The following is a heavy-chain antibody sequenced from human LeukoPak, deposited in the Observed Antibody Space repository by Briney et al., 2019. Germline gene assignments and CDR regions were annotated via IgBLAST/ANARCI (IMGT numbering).Heavy chain of an antibody. D-gene: IGHD6-13*01. CDR2: IIENGGET. Sequence: GGSLRLSCAASGFIFSGYGMHWVRQAPGKGLEWVSGIIENGGETYYADSVRGRFTISRDNSKNTLYLQMNSLRAEDTAVYYCAKDYEYNSNTWYFHWGRGTLVSVSS. CDR3: AKDYEYNSNTWYFH. V-gene: IGHV3-23*01. J-gene: IGHJ4*02. CDR1: GFIFSGYG.